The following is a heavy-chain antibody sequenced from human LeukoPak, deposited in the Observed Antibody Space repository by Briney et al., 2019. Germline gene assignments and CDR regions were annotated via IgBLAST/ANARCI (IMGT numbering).Heavy chain of an antibody. CDR2: IYSSGST. CDR3: AIPWHDSSIVGFDP. V-gene: IGHV4-59*01. D-gene: IGHD4-11*01. CDR1: SGSISSYY. J-gene: IGHJ5*02. Sequence: SETLSLTCTVSSGSISSYYWSWIRQPPGKGLEWVGYIYSSGSTNYNPSLKSRGSISVHTSKNKFSPKLSSVTAADTAVYYFAIPWHDSSIVGFDPWGQGTLVTVSS.